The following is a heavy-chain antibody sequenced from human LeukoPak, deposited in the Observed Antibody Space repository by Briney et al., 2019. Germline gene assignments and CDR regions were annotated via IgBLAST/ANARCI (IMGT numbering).Heavy chain of an antibody. CDR3: ARGRYQPH. D-gene: IGHD2-2*01. CDR1: GFTFSSYW. V-gene: IGHV3-7*01. CDR2: IDQDGGET. J-gene: IGHJ6*02. Sequence: PGGSLRHSCAASGFTFSSYWMTWVRQAPGKGLEWVANIDQDGGETHYVDSVKGRFTISRDNALSLQMNSLRAEDTAVYYCARGRYQPHWGQGTTVTVSS.